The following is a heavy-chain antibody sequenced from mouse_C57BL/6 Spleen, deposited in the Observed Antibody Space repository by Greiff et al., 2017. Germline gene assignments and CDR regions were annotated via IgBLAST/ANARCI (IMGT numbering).Heavy chain of an antibody. V-gene: IGHV1-50*01. Sequence: QVKLQQSGAELVKPGASVKLSCKASGYTFTSYWMQWVKQRPGQGLEWIGAIDPSDSYTNYNQKFKGKDTLTVDTSSSTAYMQLSSLTSEDSAVYYCARGYYGTPEGFAYGGQGTLVTVSA. CDR3: ARGYYGTPEGFAY. CDR2: IDPSDSYT. CDR1: GYTFTSYW. J-gene: IGHJ3*01. D-gene: IGHD1-1*01.